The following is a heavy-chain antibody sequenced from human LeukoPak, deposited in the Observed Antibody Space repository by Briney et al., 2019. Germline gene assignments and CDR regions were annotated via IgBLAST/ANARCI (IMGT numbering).Heavy chain of an antibody. J-gene: IGHJ4*02. V-gene: IGHV3-7*03. D-gene: IGHD3-3*01. CDR1: GFTFSSYW. CDR3: TKTTYYDFWSGYFDY. CDR2: IRDDGGEI. Sequence: GRSLRLSCEASGFTFSSYWMSWVRQAPGKGLEWVANIRDDGGEIYYVDSVKGRFTISRDNAKSSLFLQMNSLRVEDMALYYCTKTTYYDFWSGYFDYWGQGTLVTVSS.